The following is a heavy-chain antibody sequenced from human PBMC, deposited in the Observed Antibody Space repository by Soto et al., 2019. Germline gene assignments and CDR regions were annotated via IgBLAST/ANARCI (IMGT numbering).Heavy chain of an antibody. Sequence: SVKVSCKASGFTFTSSAVQWVRQARGQRLEWIGWIVVGSGNTNYAQKFQERVTITRDMSTSTAYMELSSLRSEDTAVYYCAADGGRVYFWGGNGPKKYYSYGMDVWGQGTGVTV. J-gene: IGHJ6*02. D-gene: IGHD3-16*01. CDR1: GFTFTSSA. V-gene: IGHV1-58*01. CDR3: AADGGRVYFWGGNGPKKYYSYGMDV. CDR2: IVVGSGNT.